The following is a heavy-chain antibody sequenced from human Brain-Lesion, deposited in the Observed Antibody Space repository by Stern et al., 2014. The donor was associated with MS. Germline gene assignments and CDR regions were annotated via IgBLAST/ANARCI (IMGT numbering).Heavy chain of an antibody. Sequence: VQLVDSGPGLVKPSQTLSLSCTVSGGSISSGGYYWSWIRQPAGKGLEWIGRIFNSGSTSYNPSLKSRVTISIDTSKTQFSLRLNSMTAADTAVYYCARGRVVPGFQYYATDVWGQGTTVIVSS. CDR2: IFNSGST. J-gene: IGHJ6*02. D-gene: IGHD2-2*01. CDR1: GGSISSGGYY. V-gene: IGHV4-61*02. CDR3: ARGRVVPGFQYYATDV.